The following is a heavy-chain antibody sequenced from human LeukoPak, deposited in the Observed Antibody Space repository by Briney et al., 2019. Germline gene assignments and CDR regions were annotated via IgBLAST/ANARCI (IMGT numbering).Heavy chain of an antibody. CDR1: GYSFSGYF. V-gene: IGHV1-2*06. D-gene: IGHD2-21*01. Sequence: ASVKVSCKASGYSFSGYFMYWVRQAPGQGLEWLGRINPNSGGTNSAQKFQGRVTVTRDTSISTAYMQLTSLRFDDTAVYYCATAIANAIYWGQGTLVTVSS. CDR3: ATAIANAIY. CDR2: INPNSGGT. J-gene: IGHJ4*02.